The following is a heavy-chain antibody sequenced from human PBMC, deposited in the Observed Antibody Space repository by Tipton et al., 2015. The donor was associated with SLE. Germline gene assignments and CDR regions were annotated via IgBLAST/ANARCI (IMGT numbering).Heavy chain of an antibody. D-gene: IGHD1-26*01. V-gene: IGHV4-59*01. Sequence: TLSLTCTVSGASISTFYWSWIRQPPGKGLEWIGFIYYSGTTNNNPSLKSRVTISVDTSKNQISLRLTSVTAADSAVYYCSRSAGGSHYPFSFDLWGQGTRVTVSS. CDR1: GASISTFY. J-gene: IGHJ4*02. CDR3: SRSAGGSHYPFSFDL. CDR2: IYYSGTT.